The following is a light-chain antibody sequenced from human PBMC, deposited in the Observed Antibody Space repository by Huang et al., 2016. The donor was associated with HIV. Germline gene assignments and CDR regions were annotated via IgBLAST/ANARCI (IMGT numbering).Light chain of an antibody. J-gene: IGKJ1*01. CDR1: QSLVYGDGNIY. V-gene: IGKV2-30*01. CDR2: KLS. CDR3: MQASHGAAT. Sequence: DVLLTQSPLSLPVTLGQPAFITCKSNQSLVYGDGNIYLNWFHQRPGHSPRRLIYKLSKRDSGVPDRFSAGGSGTDFTLWISEVEAEDVGDYYCMQASHGAATFGQGTRLDIK.